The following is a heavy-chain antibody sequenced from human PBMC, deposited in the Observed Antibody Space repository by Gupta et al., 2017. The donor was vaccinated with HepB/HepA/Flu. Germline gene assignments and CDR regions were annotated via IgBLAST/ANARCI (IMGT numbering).Heavy chain of an antibody. Sequence: QVQLVQSGAEVKKPGASVKVSCKTSEYTFTRYAVHWVRQAPGQRLEWMGWINAGNGDTKYSERFQGRITITRYTSANTAYMELSSLRSEDTAVYYCAQLAVAGTWGQGTLVTVSS. CDR1: EYTFTRYA. CDR2: INAGNGDT. D-gene: IGHD6-19*01. J-gene: IGHJ4*02. CDR3: AQLAVAGT. V-gene: IGHV1-3*01.